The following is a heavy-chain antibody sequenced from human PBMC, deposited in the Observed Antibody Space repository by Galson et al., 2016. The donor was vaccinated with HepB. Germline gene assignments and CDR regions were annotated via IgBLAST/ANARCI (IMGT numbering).Heavy chain of an antibody. CDR1: GFSFSSFA. CDR3: AKYEKFLEWLLPTYYCYAMDV. V-gene: IGHV3-23*01. D-gene: IGHD3-3*01. J-gene: IGHJ6*02. Sequence: SLRLSCAASGFSFSSFAMGWVRQAPGKGLEWVSVVSGSGRSTYYAHSVKGRFTISRDNSKSTLYLQMNSLRAEDTAVYYCAKYEKFLEWLLPTYYCYAMDVWGQGTTATVSS. CDR2: VSGSGRST.